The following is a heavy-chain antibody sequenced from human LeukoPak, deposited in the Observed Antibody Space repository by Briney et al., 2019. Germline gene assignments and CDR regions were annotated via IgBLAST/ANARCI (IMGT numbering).Heavy chain of an antibody. V-gene: IGHV3-48*04. D-gene: IGHD3-10*01. CDR1: GFTFGSYS. J-gene: IGHJ1*01. CDR2: IGHTGSIT. Sequence: GGSLRLSCAGSGFTFGSYSMNWVHHAPGKGLEWVSYIGHTGSITDYADSVKGRFAVSRDNAKNSLYLQMSTLRAEDTAVYYCVRDGAVVTSGSYPWRYFQYWGLGTLVTVSS. CDR3: VRDGAVVTSGSYPWRYFQY.